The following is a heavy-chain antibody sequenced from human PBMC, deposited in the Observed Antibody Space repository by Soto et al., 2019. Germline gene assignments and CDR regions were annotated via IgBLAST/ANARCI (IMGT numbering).Heavy chain of an antibody. D-gene: IGHD3-10*01. CDR3: ARGVDRGVDY. CDR1: GYTFTTLD. Sequence: QVQLVQSGAEMKKPGDSVKVSCKASGYTFTTLDINWVRQAPGQGPEWMGWMNPSIGSTGYAQRFQGRVTMTRDTSISTAYMELSSLTSDDTAVYYCARGVDRGVDYWGQGTLVTVSS. CDR2: MNPSIGST. J-gene: IGHJ4*02. V-gene: IGHV1-8*02.